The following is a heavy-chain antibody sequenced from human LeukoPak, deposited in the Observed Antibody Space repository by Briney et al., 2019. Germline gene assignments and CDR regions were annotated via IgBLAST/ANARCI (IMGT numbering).Heavy chain of an antibody. D-gene: IGHD3-16*02. CDR1: GFTFSNAW. CDR3: AKGHTFGGVIVIGYYFDY. CDR2: ISGSGGST. V-gene: IGHV3-23*01. Sequence: GGSLRLSCAASGFTFSNAWMSWVRQAPGKGLEWVSGISGSGGSTYYADSVKGRFTISRDNSKNTLYLQMNSLRAEDTAVYYCAKGHTFGGVIVIGYYFDYWGQGTLVTVSS. J-gene: IGHJ4*02.